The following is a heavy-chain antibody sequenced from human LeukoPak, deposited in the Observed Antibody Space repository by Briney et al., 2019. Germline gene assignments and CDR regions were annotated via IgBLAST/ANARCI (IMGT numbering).Heavy chain of an antibody. Sequence: GSLRLSCAASGFPFSDYSMNWVRQAPGKGLEWGSYISFSVNTKYYGDSVKGRFTISRDNAKNSLYLHMDSLRAEDTAVYFCARLHPAAIGSVDYWGQGTLVTVSS. CDR1: GFPFSDYS. D-gene: IGHD2-2*01. CDR2: ISFSVNTK. CDR3: ARLHPAAIGSVDY. J-gene: IGHJ4*02. V-gene: IGHV3-48*04.